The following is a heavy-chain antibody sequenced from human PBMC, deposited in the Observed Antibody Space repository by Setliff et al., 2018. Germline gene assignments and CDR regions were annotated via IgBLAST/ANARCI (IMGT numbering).Heavy chain of an antibody. CDR3: ARDVFPYHYEGAFDI. CDR1: GGTISTYY. J-gene: IGHJ3*02. V-gene: IGHV4-59*01. CDR2: VYYSGST. Sequence: KPSETLSLTCSVSGGTISTYYWNWIRQPPGKGLEWIGYVYYSGSTNYNPFLKSRVTISVDTSKNQFSLKLSSVTTADTAVYYCARDVFPYHYEGAFDIWGQGTMVTVSS. D-gene: IGHD3-22*01.